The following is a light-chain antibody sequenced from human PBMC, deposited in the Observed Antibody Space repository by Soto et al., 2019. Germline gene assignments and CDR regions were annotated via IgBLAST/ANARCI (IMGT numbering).Light chain of an antibody. V-gene: IGLV2-23*02. CDR3: ATWDDSLDVHV. J-gene: IGLJ1*01. CDR1: TTDVGSYNF. CDR2: EVA. Sequence: QSALTQPASVSGSPGQSITISCTGTTTDVGSYNFVSWYQQHPGKAPKLILYEVAKRPSGVSDRFSGSKSGNTASLTISGLQAEDESDYYCATWDDSLDVHVFGTGTKLTVL.